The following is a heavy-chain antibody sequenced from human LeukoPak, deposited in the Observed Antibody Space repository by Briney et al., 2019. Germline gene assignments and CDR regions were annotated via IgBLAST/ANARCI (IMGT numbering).Heavy chain of an antibody. J-gene: IGHJ4*02. D-gene: IGHD3-3*01. Sequence: PGGSLRLSCAASGFTFSSYAMSWVRQAPGKGLEWVSALSGSGGSTYYADSVKGRFTISRGNSKNTLYLQMNSLRAEDTAVYYCAKVDLGYYDFWSGYDFDFWGQGTLVTVSS. CDR2: LSGSGGST. V-gene: IGHV3-23*01. CDR3: AKVDLGYYDFWSGYDFDF. CDR1: GFTFSSYA.